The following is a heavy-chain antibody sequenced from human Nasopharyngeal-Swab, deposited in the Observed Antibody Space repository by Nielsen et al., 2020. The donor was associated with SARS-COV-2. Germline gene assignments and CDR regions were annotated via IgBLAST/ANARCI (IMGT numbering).Heavy chain of an antibody. CDR2: IGASGTGT. Sequence: GESLKISCAAAGFTFDTFAMSWVRQAPGKGLEWVSAIGASGTGTYYAGSVNGRFAISRDNSQNTLYLQMNSLRADDTDVYYCAKELGATGSRAHDAFDIWGQGTMVTVSS. D-gene: IGHD1-26*01. CDR1: GFTFDTFA. J-gene: IGHJ3*02. V-gene: IGHV3-23*01. CDR3: AKELGATGSRAHDAFDI.